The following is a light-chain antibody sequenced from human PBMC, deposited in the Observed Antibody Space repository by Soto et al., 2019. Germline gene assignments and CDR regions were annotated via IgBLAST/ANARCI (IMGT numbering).Light chain of an antibody. CDR2: GAS. J-gene: IGKJ1*01. V-gene: IGKV3-20*01. Sequence: EIVLTQSPGTLSLSPGERATLSCRASESVRSNYLAWYRQTPGQAPRLLIYGASNRATGIPDRFSGSGSGTDFALSISRREPEDFALYYCQQYGSSPWTFGQGTKVEIK. CDR1: ESVRSNY. CDR3: QQYGSSPWT.